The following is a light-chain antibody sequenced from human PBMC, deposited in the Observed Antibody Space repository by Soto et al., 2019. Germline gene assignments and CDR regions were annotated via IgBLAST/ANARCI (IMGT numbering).Light chain of an antibody. CDR1: SSDVGGYNY. CDR2: EVH. J-gene: IGLJ3*02. CDR3: SSYGGNDWV. Sequence: QSALTQPPSASGSLGQSVTFSCTGTSSDVGGYNYVSWYQQHPGKAPKLIVYEVHKRPSGVPDRFSGSKSGNTASLTVSGLQAEDEADYHCSSYGGNDWVFGGGTKLT. V-gene: IGLV2-8*01.